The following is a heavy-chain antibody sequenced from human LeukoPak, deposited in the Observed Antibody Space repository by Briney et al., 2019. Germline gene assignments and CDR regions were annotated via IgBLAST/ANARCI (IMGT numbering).Heavy chain of an antibody. J-gene: IGHJ4*02. CDR1: GFTFSSYS. CDR2: ISSSSSYI. Sequence: GGSLRLSCAASGFTFSSYSVNWVRQAPGKGLEWVSSISSSSSYIYYADSVKGRFTISRDNAKNSLYLQMNSLRAEDTAVYYCARDLKLFRQLVSYFDYWGQGTLVTVSS. V-gene: IGHV3-21*01. D-gene: IGHD6-6*01. CDR3: ARDLKLFRQLVSYFDY.